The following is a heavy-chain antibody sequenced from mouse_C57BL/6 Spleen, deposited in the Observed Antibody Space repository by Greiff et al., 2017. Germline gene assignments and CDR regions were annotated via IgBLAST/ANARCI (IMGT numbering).Heavy chain of an antibody. CDR2: ISSGGDYI. D-gene: IGHD1-1*01. CDR1: GFTFSSYA. J-gene: IGHJ1*03. CDR3: TRSTGRWYFDV. V-gene: IGHV5-9-1*02. Sequence: DVHLVESGEGLVKPGGSLKLSCAASGFTFSSYAMSWVRQTPEKRLAWVAYISSGGDYIYYADTVKGRFTISRDNARDTLYLQMSSLKSEDTAMYYCTRSTGRWYFDVWGTGTTVTVSS.